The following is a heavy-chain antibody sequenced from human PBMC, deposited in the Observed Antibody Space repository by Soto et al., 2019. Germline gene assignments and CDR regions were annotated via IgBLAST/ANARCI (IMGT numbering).Heavy chain of an antibody. J-gene: IGHJ4*02. V-gene: IGHV4-31*03. D-gene: IGHD3-22*01. Sequence: PSETLSLTCTVSGGSISSGGYYWSWIRQHPGKGLEWIGYIYYSGSTYYNPSLKSRVTISVDTSKNQFSLKLSSVTAADTAVYYCANYHDSSGPFDYWGQGTLVTIS. CDR3: ANYHDSSGPFDY. CDR1: GGSISSGGYY. CDR2: IYYSGST.